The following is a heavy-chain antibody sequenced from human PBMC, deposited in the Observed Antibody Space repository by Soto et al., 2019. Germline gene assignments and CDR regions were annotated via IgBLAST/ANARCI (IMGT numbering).Heavy chain of an antibody. CDR3: ASLVGLYSNFYYYGMDV. D-gene: IGHD4-4*01. CDR2: IIPIFGTA. CDR1: GGTFSSYA. Sequence: QVQLVQSGAEVKKPGSSVKVSCKASGGTFSSYAISWVRQAPGQGLEWMGGIIPIFGTANYAQKFQGRVTITADESTSTAYMELSSLRSEDTAVYYCASLVGLYSNFYYYGMDVWGQGTTVTVSS. V-gene: IGHV1-69*12. J-gene: IGHJ6*02.